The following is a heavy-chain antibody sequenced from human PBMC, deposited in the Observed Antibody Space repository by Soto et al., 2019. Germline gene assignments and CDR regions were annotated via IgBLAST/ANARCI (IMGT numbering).Heavy chain of an antibody. CDR3: ARDGYGSGSYHIDY. V-gene: IGHV3-33*08. D-gene: IGHD3-10*01. CDR2: IWNDGSTK. CDR1: GFTFSSYS. Sequence: GSLRLSCAASGFTFSSYSMNWVRRAPGKGLEWVSFIWNDGSTKYYADSVKGRFTISRDNSKNTLYLQMNSLRAEDTAVYYCARDGYGSGSYHIDYWGQGTLVTVSS. J-gene: IGHJ4*02.